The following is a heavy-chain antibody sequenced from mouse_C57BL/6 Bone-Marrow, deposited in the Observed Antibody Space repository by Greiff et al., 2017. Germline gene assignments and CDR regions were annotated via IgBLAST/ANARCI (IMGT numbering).Heavy chain of an antibody. D-gene: IGHD1-1*01. J-gene: IGHJ2*01. CDR3: AREQFITTVVAFDY. Sequence: VQLQQPGAELVKPGASVKLSCKASGYTFTSYWMHWVKQRPGRGLEWIGRIDPNDGGTKYNEKFQSKATLTVDKPSSTAYMQLSSLTSEDSAVYYCAREQFITTVVAFDYWGQGTTLTVSS. CDR1: GYTFTSYW. CDR2: IDPNDGGT. V-gene: IGHV1-72*01.